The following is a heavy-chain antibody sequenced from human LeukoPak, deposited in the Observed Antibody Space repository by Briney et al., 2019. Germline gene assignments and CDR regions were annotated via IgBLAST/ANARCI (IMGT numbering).Heavy chain of an antibody. V-gene: IGHV1-8*01. D-gene: IGHD6-13*01. CDR2: MNPNSGNT. Sequence: ASVKVSCKASGYTFTSYDINWVRQATGQGLEWMGWMNPNSGNTGYAQKFQARVTMTRNTSISTAYMELSSLRSEDTAVYYCARGPYSSSWSYYYYYMDVWGKGTTVTVSS. J-gene: IGHJ6*03. CDR3: ARGPYSSSWSYYYYYMDV. CDR1: GYTFTSYD.